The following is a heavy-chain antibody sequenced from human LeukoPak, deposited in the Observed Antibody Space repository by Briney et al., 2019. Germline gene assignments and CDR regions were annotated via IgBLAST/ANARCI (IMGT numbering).Heavy chain of an antibody. D-gene: IGHD2-21*02. J-gene: IGHJ1*01. CDR1: GFTFSSYW. V-gene: IGHV3-74*01. CDR2: INSDGGTT. Sequence: GGSLRLSCAASGFTFSSYWVHWVRQAPGKGPEWVSRINSDGGTTNYADSVKGRFTISRDNAKNTLYLQMNSLRAEDTAVYYCVRVGKCGGDCYWTDGYFQHWGQGTLVTVSS. CDR3: VRVGKCGGDCYWTDGYFQH.